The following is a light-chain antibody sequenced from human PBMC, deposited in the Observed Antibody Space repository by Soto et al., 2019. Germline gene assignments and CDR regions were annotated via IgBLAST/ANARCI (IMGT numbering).Light chain of an antibody. CDR2: GVT. CDR3: SSFTSHRIYV. Sequence: QSALTQPTSVSGSPGQSITISCTGNHNDIGTYDYVSWYQQHPGRAPRLLIYGVTTRPSGISDRFSASKSGLTASLTISGLQPEDEADYYCSSFTSHRIYVSGPGTKVTVL. V-gene: IGLV2-14*03. CDR1: HNDIGTYDY. J-gene: IGLJ1*01.